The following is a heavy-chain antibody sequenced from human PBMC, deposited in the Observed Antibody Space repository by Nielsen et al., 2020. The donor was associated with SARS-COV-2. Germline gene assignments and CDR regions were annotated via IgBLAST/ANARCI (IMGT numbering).Heavy chain of an antibody. J-gene: IGHJ5*02. CDR3: ARQDSSSWSGWFDP. CDR2: IYYSGST. Sequence: SETLSLTCTVSGGSISSGGYYWSWIRQHPGKGLEWIGYIYYSGSTYYNPSLKSRVTISVDTSKNQFSLKLSSVTAADTAVYYCARQDSSSWSGWFDPWGQGTLVTVSS. V-gene: IGHV4-39*01. CDR1: GGSISSGGYY. D-gene: IGHD6-13*01.